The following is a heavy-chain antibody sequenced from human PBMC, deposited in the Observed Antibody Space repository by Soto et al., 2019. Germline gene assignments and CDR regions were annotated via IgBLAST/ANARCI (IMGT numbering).Heavy chain of an antibody. J-gene: IGHJ4*02. Sequence: QVQLVQSGAEVKKPGASVKGSCKASGYTFITYGVSWVRQAPGQGLDWRGWISTYNGNTRYAERVQGRVTTTTDTTSNTDYMELRNLRSDDTAVYYCARGPTDYYDDSANYFLDYWGQGTLVTVSS. V-gene: IGHV1-18*01. CDR1: GYTFITYG. CDR3: ARGPTDYYDDSANYFLDY. D-gene: IGHD3-22*01. CDR2: ISTYNGNT.